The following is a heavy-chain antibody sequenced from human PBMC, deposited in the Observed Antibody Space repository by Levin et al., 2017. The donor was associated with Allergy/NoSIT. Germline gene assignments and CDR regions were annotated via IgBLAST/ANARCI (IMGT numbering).Heavy chain of an antibody. CDR1: GFSFSTIGVG. CDR2: IYWDGDV. CDR3: AVYNYYDSGTYYHYVDQ. D-gene: IGHD3-10*01. Sequence: SGPTLVKPTQTLTLTCTFSGFSFSTIGVGVGWIRQPPGKALEWLAHIYWDGDVRYRTSLKSRLTVTKDTSKNQVVLSLTNADPVDTATYYCAVYNYYDSGTYYHYVDQWGPGTLVTVSS. J-gene: IGHJ4*02. V-gene: IGHV2-5*02.